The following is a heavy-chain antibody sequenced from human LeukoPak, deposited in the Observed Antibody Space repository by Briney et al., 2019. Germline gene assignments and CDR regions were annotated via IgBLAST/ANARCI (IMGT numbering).Heavy chain of an antibody. Sequence: GGSLRLSCAASGFTFSSYSMNWVRQAPGKGLEWVSSISSSSSYIYNADSVKGRFTISRDNAKNSLYLQMNSLRAEDTAVYYCAREPMVRGVKGGFDYWGQGTLVTVSS. CDR3: AREPMVRGVKGGFDY. CDR2: ISSSSSYI. CDR1: GFTFSSYS. D-gene: IGHD3-10*01. V-gene: IGHV3-21*01. J-gene: IGHJ4*02.